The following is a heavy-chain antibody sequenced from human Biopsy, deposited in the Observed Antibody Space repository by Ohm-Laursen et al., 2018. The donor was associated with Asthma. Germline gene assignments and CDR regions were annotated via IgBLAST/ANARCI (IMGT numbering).Heavy chain of an antibody. CDR1: GYTFNSAG. J-gene: IGHJ6*02. D-gene: IGHD3-10*01. V-gene: IGHV1-18*01. CDR3: ARAVDYSHYYGIDV. CDR2: ISVYNGNT. Sequence: ASVKVSCKTSGYTFNSAGITWVRQAPGQGLERMGWISVYNGNTKVAQKLQDRVTMITDTSTSTAYMELRSLRSDDTAAYFCARAVDYSHYYGIDVWGQGTTVTVS.